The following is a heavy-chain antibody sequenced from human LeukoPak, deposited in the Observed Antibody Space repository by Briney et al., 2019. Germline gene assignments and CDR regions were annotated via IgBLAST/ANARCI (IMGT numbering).Heavy chain of an antibody. CDR3: ATGSDFYYDS. J-gene: IGHJ5*01. CDR1: GFTFSSYS. Sequence: GGSLRLSCAVSGFTFSSYSMNWVRQAPGKGLEWVSYIGSGGRTIYYADSVKGRFTISRDNSKNTQYLQMNSLRIEDSAVYYCATGSDFYYDSWGQGILVTVSS. V-gene: IGHV3-48*01. CDR2: IGSGGRTI. D-gene: IGHD1-26*01.